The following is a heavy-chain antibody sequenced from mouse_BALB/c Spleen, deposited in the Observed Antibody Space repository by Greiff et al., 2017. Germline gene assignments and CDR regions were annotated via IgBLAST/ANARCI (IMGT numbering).Heavy chain of an antibody. J-gene: IGHJ4*01. CDR3: ARSLEAMDY. CDR2: ISYDGSN. CDR1: GYSITSGYY. V-gene: IGHV3-6*02. Sequence: VQLKESGPVLVKPSQSLSLTCSVTGYSITSGYYWNWIRQFPGNKLEWMGYISYDGSNNYNPSLKNRISITRDTSKNQFFLKLNSVTTEDTATYYCARSLEAMDYWGQGTSVTVSS.